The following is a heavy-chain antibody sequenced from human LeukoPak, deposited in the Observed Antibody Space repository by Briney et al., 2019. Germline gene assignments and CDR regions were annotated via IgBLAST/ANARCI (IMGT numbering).Heavy chain of an antibody. V-gene: IGHV4-61*08. CDR3: ARLNNWNRNFDY. J-gene: IGHJ4*02. Sequence: PSQTLSLTCTVSGGSISSAGYYWSWIRQPPGKGLEWIGYIYYTGSTNYNPSLKSRVTISVDTSKNQFSLKLSSVTAADTAVYYCARLNNWNRNFDYWGQGTLVTVSS. CDR2: IYYTGST. D-gene: IGHD1-20*01. CDR1: GGSISSAGYY.